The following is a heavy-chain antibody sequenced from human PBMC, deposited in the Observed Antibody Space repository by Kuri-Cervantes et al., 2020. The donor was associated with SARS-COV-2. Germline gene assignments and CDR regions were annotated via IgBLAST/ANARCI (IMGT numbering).Heavy chain of an antibody. V-gene: IGHV3-30*03. Sequence: GESLKISCAVSGFTFTSHAMHWVRQAPGKGLEWVALISYDGSNKYYADSVKGRFTISRDNSKNTLYLQMNSLRAEDTAVYYCATESSSWYSGSFDYWGQGTLVTVSS. D-gene: IGHD6-13*01. CDR3: ATESSSWYSGSFDY. CDR2: ISYDGSNK. CDR1: GFTFTSHA. J-gene: IGHJ4*02.